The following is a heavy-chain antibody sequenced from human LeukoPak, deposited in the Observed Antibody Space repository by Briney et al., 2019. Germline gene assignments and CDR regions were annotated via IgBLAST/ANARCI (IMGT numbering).Heavy chain of an antibody. CDR2: INSDGSST. CDR3: AKPFLTTSSSWFDY. V-gene: IGHV3-74*01. CDR1: GFTFSSYW. Sequence: GGSLRLSCASSGFTFSSYWMYWVRQAPGKGLVWVSRINSDGSSTNYADSVKGRFTISRDNAKNTLYLHMNSLRAEDTAVYYCAKPFLTTSSSWFDYWGQGTLVTVSS. J-gene: IGHJ4*02. D-gene: IGHD6-13*01.